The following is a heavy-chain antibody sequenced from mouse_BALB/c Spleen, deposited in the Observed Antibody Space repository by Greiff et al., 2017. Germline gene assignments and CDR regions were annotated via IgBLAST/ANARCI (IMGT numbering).Heavy chain of an antibody. J-gene: IGHJ3*01. CDR3: ARGSHYGNYGFAY. D-gene: IGHD2-1*01. CDR1: GFSLTGYG. Sequence: VMLVESGPGLVAPSQCLSITCTVSGFSLTGYGVNWVRQPPGKGLEWLGMIWGDGSTDYNSALKSRLSISKDNSKSQVFLKMNSLQTDDTARYYCARGSHYGNYGFAYWGQGTLVTVSA. V-gene: IGHV2-6-7*01. CDR2: IWGDGST.